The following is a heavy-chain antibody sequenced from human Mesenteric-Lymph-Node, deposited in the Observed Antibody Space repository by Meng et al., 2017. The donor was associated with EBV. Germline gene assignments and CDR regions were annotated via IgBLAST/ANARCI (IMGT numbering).Heavy chain of an antibody. CDR3: ARPRIRYGSGSYYY. Sequence: QGQLRRWGEGLFKPSETLSLTCAVHGGSFSDYFWTWIRQAPGKGLEWVGEINHSGSTKYNPSLKSRVTISVDTSKNQISLNLNSVTAADTAVYYCARPRIRYGSGSYYYWGQGTLVTVSS. CDR2: INHSGST. J-gene: IGHJ4*02. CDR1: GGSFSDYF. D-gene: IGHD3-10*01. V-gene: IGHV4-34*01.